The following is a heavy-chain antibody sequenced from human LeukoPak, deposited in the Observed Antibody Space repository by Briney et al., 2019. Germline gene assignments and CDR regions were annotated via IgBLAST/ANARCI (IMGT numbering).Heavy chain of an antibody. CDR1: GFTFSSYE. D-gene: IGHD3-10*01. CDR3: ARDTYYYGSAFDI. Sequence: GGSLRLSCAASGFTFSSYEMNWVRQAPGKGLEWVSYISSSGSIIYYADSVKDRFTISRDNAKNSVYLQMNSLRAEDTAVYYCARDTYYYGSAFDIWGQGTMVTVSS. J-gene: IGHJ3*02. V-gene: IGHV3-48*03. CDR2: ISSSGSII.